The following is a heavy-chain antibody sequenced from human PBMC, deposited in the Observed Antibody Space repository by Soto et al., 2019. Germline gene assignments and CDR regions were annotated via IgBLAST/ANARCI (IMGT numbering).Heavy chain of an antibody. CDR2: ISWNSGSI. CDR3: AKASGAVTLGRDWFDA. D-gene: IGHD4-17*01. V-gene: IGHV3-9*01. J-gene: IGHJ5*02. Sequence: EVQLVESGGGWVQPGRSQRLSCAASGFTFDDYAMYWVRQAPGKGLEWVLGISWNSGSIGFADSVKGRFTISRDNAKNSLYLQMNSLRAEDTALYYCAKASGAVTLGRDWFDAWGQGTLVTVSS. CDR1: GFTFDDYA.